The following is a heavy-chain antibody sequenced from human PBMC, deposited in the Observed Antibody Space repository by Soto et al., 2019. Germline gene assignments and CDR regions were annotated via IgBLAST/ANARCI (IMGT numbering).Heavy chain of an antibody. D-gene: IGHD3-16*01. CDR3: AKGGGHCDY. J-gene: IGHJ4*02. CDR1: GFTFSSYG. Sequence: QVQLVESGGGVVQPGRSLRLSCAASGFTFSSYGMHWVRQAPGKGLEWVAVISYDGSNKYYADSVKGRFTISRDNSKNTLYLQMNSLRAEDTAVYYCAKGGGHCDYWGQGTLVTVSS. V-gene: IGHV3-30*18. CDR2: ISYDGSNK.